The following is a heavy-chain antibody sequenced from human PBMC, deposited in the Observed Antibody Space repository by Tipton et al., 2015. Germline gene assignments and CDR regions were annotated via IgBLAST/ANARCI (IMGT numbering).Heavy chain of an antibody. CDR2: IFHSGST. CDR3: ARGGWSLDY. Sequence: TLSLTCSVSGGSVTSNNYFWSWIRQPPGKGLEWIGYIFHSGSTSYNPSLRSRVFISVDTSKSQFSLRLSSVTAADTAVYYCARGGWSLDYWGQGTLVTVSS. V-gene: IGHV4-61*01. J-gene: IGHJ4*02. D-gene: IGHD2-15*01. CDR1: GGSVTSNNYF.